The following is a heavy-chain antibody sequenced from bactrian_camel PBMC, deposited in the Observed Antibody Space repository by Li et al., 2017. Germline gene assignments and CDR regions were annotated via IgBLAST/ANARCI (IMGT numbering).Heavy chain of an antibody. CDR2: IYTGGRGSA. Sequence: DVQLVESGGGSVQPGGSLRLSCVASEWTPSSNCMGWFRQPPGKEREAVATIYTGGRGSAYYADSVKGRFTISEDNAKNTVYLQMNSLKPEDTAMYYCASGYLVAGNPDWGQGTQVTVS. CDR1: EWTPSSNC. J-gene: IGHJ4*01. V-gene: IGHV3S40*01. CDR3: ASGYLVAGNPD. D-gene: IGHD6*01.